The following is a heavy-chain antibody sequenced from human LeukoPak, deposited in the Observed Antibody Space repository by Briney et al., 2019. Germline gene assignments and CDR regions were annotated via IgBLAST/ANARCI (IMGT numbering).Heavy chain of an antibody. Sequence: GGSLRLSCATSGVSFNRRGMNWVRHPPGRGLDWVSYISPGSGTIHYAESVKGRFPVYREEAKNSMYLKMNSLRAEDTAVYYCARAPYYYDSSGYYGYYYMDVWGKGTTVTVSS. CDR2: ISPGSGTI. CDR3: ARAPYYYDSSGYYGYYYMDV. J-gene: IGHJ6*03. V-gene: IGHV3-48*01. D-gene: IGHD3-22*01. CDR1: GVSFNRRG.